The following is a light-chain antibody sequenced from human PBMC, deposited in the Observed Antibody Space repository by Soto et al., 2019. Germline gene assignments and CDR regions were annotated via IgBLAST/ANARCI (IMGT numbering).Light chain of an antibody. V-gene: IGLV1-40*01. CDR3: HSYDSSLSAVV. J-gene: IGLJ3*02. CDR1: SSNIGAGYD. CDR2: SNN. Sequence: QSVLTQPPSVSGAPGQRVTISCTGTSSNIGAGYDVHGYQQLPGKAPTLLIYSNNDRPSGVPDRFSGSKSGTSASLAITGLQADDEADYYCHSYDSSLSAVVFGGGTKLTVL.